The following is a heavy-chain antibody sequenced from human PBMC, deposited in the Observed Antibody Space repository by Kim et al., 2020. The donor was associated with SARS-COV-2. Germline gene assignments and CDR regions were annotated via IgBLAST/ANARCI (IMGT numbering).Heavy chain of an antibody. Sequence: GGSLRLSCAASGFTFDDYAMHWVRQAPGKGLEWVSLISGDGGSTYYADSVKGRFTISRDNSKNSLYLQMNSLRTEDTALYYCAKDMVGSWIWDYYYYGMDVWGQGTTVTVSS. CDR3: AKDMVGSWIWDYYYYGMDV. D-gene: IGHD6-13*01. CDR1: GFTFDDYA. J-gene: IGHJ6*02. CDR2: ISGDGGST. V-gene: IGHV3-43*02.